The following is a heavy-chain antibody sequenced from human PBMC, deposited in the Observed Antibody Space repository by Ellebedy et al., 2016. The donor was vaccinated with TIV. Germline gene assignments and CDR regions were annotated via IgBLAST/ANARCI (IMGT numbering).Heavy chain of an antibody. V-gene: IGHV4-61*01. CDR1: GGSVSSNNYY. CDR2: IYYSGST. J-gene: IGHJ3*02. D-gene: IGHD1-26*01. CDR3: ASPRVAGPTRNAFHI. Sequence: MPSETLSLTCTVSGGSVSSNNYYWSWIRQPPGKGLEWVGYIYYSGSTNYNPSIQIRVTISLDTSENQLSLRLTSVTAADTAVYYWASPRVAGPTRNAFHIWGQGTMLTVSS.